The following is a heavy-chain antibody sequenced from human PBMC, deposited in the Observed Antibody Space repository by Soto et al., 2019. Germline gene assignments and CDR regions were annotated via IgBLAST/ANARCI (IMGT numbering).Heavy chain of an antibody. J-gene: IGHJ4*02. CDR3: ARGIAVAGGDY. Sequence: PGGSLRLSCAASGFTFSSYWMHWVRQAPGKGLVWVSRINSDGSSTSYADSVKGRFTISRDNAKNTLYLQMNSLRAEDTAVYYCARGIAVAGGDYWGQGTLVTVSS. V-gene: IGHV3-74*01. CDR2: INSDGSST. D-gene: IGHD6-19*01. CDR1: GFTFSSYW.